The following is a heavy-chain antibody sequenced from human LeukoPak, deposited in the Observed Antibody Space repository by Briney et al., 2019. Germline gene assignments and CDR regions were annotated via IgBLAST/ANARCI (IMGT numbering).Heavy chain of an antibody. J-gene: IGHJ5*02. CDR3: ARLIPQKWELPGKWFDP. Sequence: ASLKVSCKASRYTFNSYGIGWVRQAPGQGLEWMGWVSAYNGHTNYAQKFQGRVTMTTDTSTSTASMELRSLRSDDTAVYYCARLIPQKWELPGKWFDPWGQGTLVTVSS. V-gene: IGHV1-18*01. CDR2: VSAYNGHT. D-gene: IGHD1-26*01. CDR1: RYTFNSYG.